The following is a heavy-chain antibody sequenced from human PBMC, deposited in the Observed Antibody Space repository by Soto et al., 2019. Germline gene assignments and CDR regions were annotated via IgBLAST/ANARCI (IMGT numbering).Heavy chain of an antibody. J-gene: IGHJ4*02. Sequence: GVSLRLSCAASGFTFSSYWMIWVRQAQGKGLEWVANIKQDGSEKYYVDSVKGRFTISRDNAKNSLYLQMNSLRAEDTAVYYCARDSSGANFDYWGQGTLVTVSS. CDR1: GFTFSSYW. CDR3: ARDSSGANFDY. V-gene: IGHV3-7*01. CDR2: IKQDGSEK. D-gene: IGHD6-19*01.